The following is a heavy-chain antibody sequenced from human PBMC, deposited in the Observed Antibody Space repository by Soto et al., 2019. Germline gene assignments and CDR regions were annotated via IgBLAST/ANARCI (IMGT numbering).Heavy chain of an antibody. CDR2: IYYSGST. D-gene: IGHD3-3*01. CDR3: ARHPPQLRFLEWFRDY. J-gene: IGHJ4*02. Sequence: SPTLSLTCTVSGGSISSSSYYWGWIRQPPGKGLEWIGSIYYSGSTYYNPSLKSRVTISVDTSKNQFSLKLSSVTAADTAVYYCARHPPQLRFLEWFRDYWGQGTLVTVSS. CDR1: GGSISSSSYY. V-gene: IGHV4-39*01.